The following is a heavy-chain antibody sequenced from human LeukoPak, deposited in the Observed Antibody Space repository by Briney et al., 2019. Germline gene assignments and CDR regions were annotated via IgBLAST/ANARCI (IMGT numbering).Heavy chain of an antibody. CDR3: AKTKGRVGAREFDY. CDR2: IYSSGST. J-gene: IGHJ4*02. D-gene: IGHD1-26*01. CDR1: GFTVSSTY. Sequence: GGSLRLSCAASGFTVSSTYMNWVRQAPGKGLDWVSIIYSSGSTYYADSVKGRFTISRDNSKNTLYLQMNSLRAEDTAVYYCAKTKGRVGAREFDYWGQGTLVTVSS. V-gene: IGHV3-53*01.